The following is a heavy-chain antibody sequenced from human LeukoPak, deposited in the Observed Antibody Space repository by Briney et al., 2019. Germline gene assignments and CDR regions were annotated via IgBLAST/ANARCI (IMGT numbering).Heavy chain of an antibody. V-gene: IGHV3-23*01. D-gene: IGHD6-13*01. CDR3: ARVAEAAAFNS. CDR2: ISGSGGST. CDR1: GFTFSSYG. Sequence: GGSLRLSCAASGFTFSSYGMSWVRQAPGKGLEWVSAISGSGGSTYYADSVKGRFTISRDNAKNSLYLQMNSLKPEDTAVYYCARVAEAAAFNSWGQGTLVTVSS. J-gene: IGHJ4*02.